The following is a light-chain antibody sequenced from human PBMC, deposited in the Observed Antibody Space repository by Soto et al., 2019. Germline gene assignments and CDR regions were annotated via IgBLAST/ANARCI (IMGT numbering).Light chain of an antibody. CDR3: QQRSVWPPLT. CDR1: QSVSSTY. J-gene: IGKJ4*01. V-gene: IGKV3D-20*02. Sequence: EIVLTQSPGTLSLSPGERATLSCRASQSVSSTYLAWYQQKPGQAPRLLIYDASRRATGIPDRFSGSGSGTDFTLTISRLEPEDFAVYYCQQRSVWPPLTFGGGTKVEIK. CDR2: DAS.